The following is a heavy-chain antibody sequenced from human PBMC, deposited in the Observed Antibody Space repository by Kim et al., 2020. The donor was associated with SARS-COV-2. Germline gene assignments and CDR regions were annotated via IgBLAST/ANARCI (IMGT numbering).Heavy chain of an antibody. CDR2: IGGSGVST. CDR3: AKNQFFFYASGRGMGSLDS. D-gene: IGHD3-10*01. V-gene: IGHV3-23*01. Sequence: GGSLRLSCAASGFTFSNYAMTWVRQAPGTGLQWISAIGGSGVSTSYAESVRGRFTISRDNSNNTLYLQISSLRAEDTAVYYCAKNQFFFYASGRGMGSLDSWGQGTLVTVSS. J-gene: IGHJ4*02. CDR1: GFTFSNYA.